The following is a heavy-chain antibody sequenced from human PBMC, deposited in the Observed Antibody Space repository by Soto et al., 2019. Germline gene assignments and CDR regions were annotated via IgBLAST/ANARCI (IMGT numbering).Heavy chain of an antibody. V-gene: IGHV3-9*01. CDR2: ISWNSGSI. CDR3: AKDPGYSSGWYYFDY. Sequence: EVQLVESGGGLVQPGRSLRLSCAASGFTFDDYAMHWVRQAPGKGLEWVSGISWNSGSIGYADSVKGRFTISRDNAKNSRYLQMNSLRAEDTALYYCAKDPGYSSGWYYFDYWGQGTLVTVSS. CDR1: GFTFDDYA. J-gene: IGHJ4*02. D-gene: IGHD6-19*01.